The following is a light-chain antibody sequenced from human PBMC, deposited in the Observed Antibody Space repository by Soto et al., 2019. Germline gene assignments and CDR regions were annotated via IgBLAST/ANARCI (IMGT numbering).Light chain of an antibody. CDR2: GAS. Sequence: EIVMTQSPATLSVSQGERATLSCRASQSVSTNLAWYQHKPGQAPRLLIYGASTRATGIPDRFSASGSGTEFTLSISSLQSEDFAVYYCQQYYNWPRTFGQGTKVEIK. J-gene: IGKJ1*01. CDR1: QSVSTN. V-gene: IGKV3-15*01. CDR3: QQYYNWPRT.